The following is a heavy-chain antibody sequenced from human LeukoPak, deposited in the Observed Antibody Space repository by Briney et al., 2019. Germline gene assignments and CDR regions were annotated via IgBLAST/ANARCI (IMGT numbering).Heavy chain of an antibody. CDR3: ARVQAVGVPVAIDAYYQYGMDV. CDR2: IIPIFGTA. V-gene: IGHV1-69*05. CDR1: GGTFSSYA. Sequence: GASVKVSCKASGGTFSSYAISWVRQAPGQGLEWMGGIIPIFGTANYAQKFQGRVTITTDESTSTAYMELSSLRSEDTAVYYCARVQAVGVPVAIDAYYQYGMDVWGQGTTVTVSS. J-gene: IGHJ6*02. D-gene: IGHD2-2*02.